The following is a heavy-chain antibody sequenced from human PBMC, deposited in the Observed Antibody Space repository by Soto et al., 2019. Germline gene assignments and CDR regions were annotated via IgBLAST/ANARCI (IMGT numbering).Heavy chain of an antibody. J-gene: IGHJ5*02. CDR3: AKNDYGGKDWFDP. D-gene: IGHD4-17*01. CDR2: ISGSGGST. CDR1: GFTFSSYA. Sequence: EVQLLESGGGLVQPGGSLRLSCAASGFTFSSYAMSWVRQAPGKGLEWVSGISGSGGSTYYADSVKGRFTISRDNSKNTLYRQMSRLRAEDTAVYYCAKNDYGGKDWFDPWGQGTLVTVSS. V-gene: IGHV3-23*01.